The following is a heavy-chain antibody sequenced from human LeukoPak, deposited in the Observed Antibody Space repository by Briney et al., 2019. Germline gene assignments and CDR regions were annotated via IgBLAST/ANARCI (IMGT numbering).Heavy chain of an antibody. Sequence: ASVKVSCKASGYTFTGYYMHWVRQAPGQGLEWMGWINPNSGGTNYAQKFQGRVTMTRDTSISTAYMELSRLRSDDTAVYYCARVGYCGGDCSMGWRNAFDIWGQGTMVTVSS. J-gene: IGHJ3*02. CDR3: ARVGYCGGDCSMGWRNAFDI. CDR2: INPNSGGT. CDR1: GYTFTGYY. D-gene: IGHD2-21*02. V-gene: IGHV1-2*02.